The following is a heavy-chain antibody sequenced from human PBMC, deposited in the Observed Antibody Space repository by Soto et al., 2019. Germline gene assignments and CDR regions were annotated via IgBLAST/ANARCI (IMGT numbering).Heavy chain of an antibody. CDR3: TRHREIVVTGSCDY. Sequence: PSETLSLTCTVSGGSISSSSYYWGWIRQPPGKGLEWIGSIYYSGSTYYNPSLKSRVTISVDTSKNQFSLKLSSVTAADTAVYYCTRHREIVVTGSCDYWGQGTLVTVSS. D-gene: IGHD2-21*02. J-gene: IGHJ4*02. CDR1: GGSISSSSYY. CDR2: IYYSGST. V-gene: IGHV4-39*01.